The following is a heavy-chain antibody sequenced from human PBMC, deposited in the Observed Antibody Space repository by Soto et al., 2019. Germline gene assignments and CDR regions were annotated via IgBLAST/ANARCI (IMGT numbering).Heavy chain of an antibody. J-gene: IGHJ5*02. CDR1: GNSISSGYF. D-gene: IGHD3-22*01. Sequence: RSVTCAVSGNSISSGYFWVWVRQPPGKGLEWIGTVYHSGITYYNPALKSRVTISVDTSKNLFSLKLRSVTAADTAVYYCARDSSGYNWFDPWGQGTLVTVPS. V-gene: IGHV4-38-2*02. CDR2: VYHSGIT. CDR3: ARDSSGYNWFDP.